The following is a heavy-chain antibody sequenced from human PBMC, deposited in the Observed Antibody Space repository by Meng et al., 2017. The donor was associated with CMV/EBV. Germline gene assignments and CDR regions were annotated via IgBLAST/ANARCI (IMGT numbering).Heavy chain of an antibody. J-gene: IGHJ4*02. Sequence: SETLSLTCTVSGYSISSGYYWGWIRQPPGKRLEWIGSIYHSGSTYYNPSLKSRVTISVDTSKNQFSLKLSSVTAADTAVYYCARVARGIAVAGFDYWGQGTLVTVSS. D-gene: IGHD6-19*01. CDR1: GYSISSGYY. CDR2: IYHSGST. CDR3: ARVARGIAVAGFDY. V-gene: IGHV4-38-2*02.